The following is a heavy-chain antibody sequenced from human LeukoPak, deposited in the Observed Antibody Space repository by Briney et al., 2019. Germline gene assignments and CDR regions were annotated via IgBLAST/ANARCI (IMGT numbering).Heavy chain of an antibody. D-gene: IGHD1-26*01. CDR2: INHSGST. CDR1: GGFISSGSYY. J-gene: IGHJ5*02. Sequence: SETLSLTCTVSGGFISSGSYYWSWIRQPPGKGLEWIGEINHSGSTNYNPSLKSRVTISVDTSKNQFSLKLSSVTAADTAVYYCARRPRRGGSYSNWFDPWGQGTLVTVSS. CDR3: ARRPRRGGSYSNWFDP. V-gene: IGHV4-39*07.